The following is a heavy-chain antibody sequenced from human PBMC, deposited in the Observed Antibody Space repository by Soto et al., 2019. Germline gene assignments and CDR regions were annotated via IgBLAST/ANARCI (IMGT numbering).Heavy chain of an antibody. V-gene: IGHV4-59*01. Sequence: XATLSLTFTVSGGSISSYYWSWIRQPPGKGLEWIGYIYYSGSTNYNPSLKSRVTISVDTSKNQFSLKLSSVTAADTAVYYCARDRIFGVVKANYYYGMDVWGQRTTVTVSS. CDR2: IYYSGST. D-gene: IGHD3-3*02. J-gene: IGHJ6*02. CDR3: ARDRIFGVVKANYYYGMDV. CDR1: GGSISSYY.